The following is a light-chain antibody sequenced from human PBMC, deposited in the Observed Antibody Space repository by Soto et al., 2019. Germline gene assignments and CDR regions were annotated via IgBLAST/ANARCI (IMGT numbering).Light chain of an antibody. J-gene: IGKJ5*01. CDR2: DAS. Sequence: EIVMTQSPATLSVSPGERATLSCRASQSVSSNLAWYQQKPGQAPRLLIYDASTRATGIPARFSGSGSGTEFTLTISNLQSEDVAVYYCQQYYDWPITFGQGTRLEIK. CDR3: QQYYDWPIT. CDR1: QSVSSN. V-gene: IGKV3-15*01.